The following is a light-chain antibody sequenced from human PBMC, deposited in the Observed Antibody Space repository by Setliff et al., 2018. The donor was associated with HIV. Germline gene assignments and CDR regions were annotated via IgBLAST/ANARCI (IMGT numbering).Light chain of an antibody. V-gene: IGLV2-11*01. CDR2: DVI. Sequence: QSVLTQPRPVSGAPGQSVTISCTGTTSDVGGYNFVSWYQHHPGKAPKLMIYDVIKRPSGVPDRFSGSKSGNTASLTISGLQAEDEADYYCCSYAGSHTFVFGTGTKVTVL. CDR3: CSYAGSHTFV. CDR1: TSDVGGYNF. J-gene: IGLJ1*01.